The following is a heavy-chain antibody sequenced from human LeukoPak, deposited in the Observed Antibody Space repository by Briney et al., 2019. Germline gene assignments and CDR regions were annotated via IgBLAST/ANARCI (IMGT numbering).Heavy chain of an antibody. CDR3: ARDVSAAGVN. Sequence: GGSLRLSCAASGITFSRDWMYWVRQAPGKGLVWISRINSDGSTTTYADSVKGRFTISRDNAKNTLYLEMNSLRAEDTAVYYCARDVSAAGVNWGQGTLVAVSS. J-gene: IGHJ4*02. CDR2: INSDGSTT. CDR1: GITFSRDW. V-gene: IGHV3-74*01. D-gene: IGHD6-13*01.